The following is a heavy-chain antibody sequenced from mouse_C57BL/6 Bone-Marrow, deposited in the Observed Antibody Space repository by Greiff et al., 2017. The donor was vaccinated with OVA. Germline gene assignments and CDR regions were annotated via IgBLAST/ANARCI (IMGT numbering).Heavy chain of an antibody. D-gene: IGHD1-1*01. CDR1: GYTFTSSW. V-gene: IGHV1-69*01. J-gene: IGHJ2*01. CDR2: IDPSDSYT. Sequence: QVQLQQPGAELVMPGASVKLSCKASGYTFTSSWMHWVKQRPGKGLEWIGGIDPSDSYTNYNRKFKGKSTLTVDKSSSTAYMQLSSLTSEDSAVYNCARKSSYDYFDYWGKGTTLTVSS. CDR3: ARKSSYDYFDY.